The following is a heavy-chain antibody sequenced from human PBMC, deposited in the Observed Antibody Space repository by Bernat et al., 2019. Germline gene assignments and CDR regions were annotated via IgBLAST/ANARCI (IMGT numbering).Heavy chain of an antibody. D-gene: IGHD2-2*01. Sequence: QVQLVESGGGVVQPGRSLRLSCAASGFTFSAFGMHWVRQAPGKGLEWVAVTWYDGSNTHYADFVKGRFTISRDNAKNTLYLQMNSLRDEDTAIYYCARDREDTSSRDFDYWGQGTLVTVSS. J-gene: IGHJ4*02. CDR1: GFTFSAFG. CDR2: TWYDGSNT. CDR3: ARDREDTSSRDFDY. V-gene: IGHV3-33*01.